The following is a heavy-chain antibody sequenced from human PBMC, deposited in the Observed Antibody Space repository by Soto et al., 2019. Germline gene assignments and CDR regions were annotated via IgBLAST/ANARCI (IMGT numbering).Heavy chain of an antibody. CDR1: GFTFSSYA. D-gene: IGHD3-16*02. CDR2: ISYDGSNK. V-gene: IGHV3-30-3*01. J-gene: IGHJ3*02. Sequence: GGSLRLSCAASGFTFSSYAMHWVRQAPGKGLEWVAVISYDGSNKYYADSVKGRFTISRDNSKNTLYLQMNSLRAEDTAVYYCARGFVWGSYRYPGAFDIWGQGTMVTVS. CDR3: ARGFVWGSYRYPGAFDI.